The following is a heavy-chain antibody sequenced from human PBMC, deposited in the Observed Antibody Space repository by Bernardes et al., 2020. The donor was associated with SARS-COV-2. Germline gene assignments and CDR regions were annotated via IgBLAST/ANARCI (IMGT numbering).Heavy chain of an antibody. V-gene: IGHV1-24*01. D-gene: IGHD3-22*01. CDR1: GYTFTSYA. CDR2: FDPEDGEA. Sequence: ASVKVSCMASGYTFTSYAMNWVRQAPGKGLEWMGSFDPEDGEAIYAQKFLGRVTMTADTSTYTSYMELSSLRSDDTAVYYCTTSLSLTVVVYAFDIWGQGTTVIVSS. CDR3: TTSLSLTVVVYAFDI. J-gene: IGHJ3*02.